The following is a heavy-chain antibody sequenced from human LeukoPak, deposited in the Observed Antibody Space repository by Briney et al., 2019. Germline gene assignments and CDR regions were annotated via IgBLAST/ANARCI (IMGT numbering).Heavy chain of an antibody. J-gene: IGHJ3*02. CDR2: IYYTGNT. V-gene: IGHV4-39*07. CDR1: GDSIIGYY. CDR3: TKSDGYGLIRI. D-gene: IGHD3-10*01. Sequence: KSSETLSLTCSVSGDSIIGYYWGWIRQPPGKGLEWIGNIYYTGNTYYNSSLKGRVTISLDTSKNQFSLKVISMTAADTAAYYCTKSDGYGLIRICGRGTMVTVSS.